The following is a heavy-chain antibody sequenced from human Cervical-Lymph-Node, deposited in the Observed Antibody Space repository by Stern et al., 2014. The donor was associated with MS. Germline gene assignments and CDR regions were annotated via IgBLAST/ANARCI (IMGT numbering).Heavy chain of an antibody. V-gene: IGHV5-51*01. J-gene: IGHJ5*01. CDR3: ATQGPIYNWFDS. CDR1: GYTFTNYY. Sequence: VQLVQSGAEVKKPGESLKISCKGSGYTFTNYYIGWVRQMPGKGLERLGPIYLGASHTTYSPSFRGQVTISADKSISTAYLQWSSLEASDTAMYYCATQGPIYNWFDSWGQGTLVTVSS. CDR2: IYLGASHT.